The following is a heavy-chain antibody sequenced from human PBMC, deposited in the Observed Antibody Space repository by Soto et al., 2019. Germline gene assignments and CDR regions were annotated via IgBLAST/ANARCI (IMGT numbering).Heavy chain of an antibody. J-gene: IGHJ4*02. V-gene: IGHV3-30-3*01. CDR2: ILYDGSNN. Sequence: QVQLVDSGGGVVQPGRSLRLSCAASGFTFSGYAMHWVRQAPGKGLEWVAVILYDGSNNYYADSVKGRFTISRDNSKNTLYLQMNSLRAEDTAVYYRARETNGYSSGWSYFDYWGQGTLVTVSS. CDR1: GFTFSGYA. D-gene: IGHD6-19*01. CDR3: ARETNGYSSGWSYFDY.